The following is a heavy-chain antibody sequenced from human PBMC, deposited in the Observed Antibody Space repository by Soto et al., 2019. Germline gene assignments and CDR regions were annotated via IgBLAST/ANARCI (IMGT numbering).Heavy chain of an antibody. V-gene: IGHV4-59*01. CDR1: GGSISSYY. Sequence: SETLSLTCTVSGGSISSYYWSWIRQPPGKGLEWIGYIYYSGSTNYNPSLKSRVTISVDTSKNQFSLKLSSVTAADTAVYYCARYDYDYYYYMDVWGKGTTVTVSS. J-gene: IGHJ6*03. D-gene: IGHD1-1*01. CDR3: ARYDYDYYYYMDV. CDR2: IYYSGST.